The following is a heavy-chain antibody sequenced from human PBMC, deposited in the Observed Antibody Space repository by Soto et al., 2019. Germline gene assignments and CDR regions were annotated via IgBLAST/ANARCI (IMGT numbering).Heavy chain of an antibody. J-gene: IGHJ4*02. V-gene: IGHV3-21*01. CDR1: GFSFSIHS. Sequence: GGSLRLSCAASGFSFSIHSMTWVRQAPGKGLEWVSSISSSNTYIYYAESVKGRFTISRDNAKNSLYLQMNSLRAEDTAVYYCAKVSLHSTTQPPGHWGQGTLVTVSS. CDR2: ISSSNTYI. D-gene: IGHD2-2*01. CDR3: AKVSLHSTTQPPGH.